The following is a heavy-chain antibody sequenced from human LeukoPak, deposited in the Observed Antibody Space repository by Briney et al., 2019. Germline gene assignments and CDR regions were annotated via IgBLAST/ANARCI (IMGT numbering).Heavy chain of an antibody. J-gene: IGHJ3*01. CDR2: IIVGSGNT. Sequence: SVKVSCKASGFTFTSSAMQWVRQARGQRLEWIGWIIVGSGNTNYAQKFQERVTITRDMSTSTAYMELSSLRSEDTAVYYCASWPYFVRDPNLVSAFDVWGQGTMVTVSS. CDR1: GFTFTSSA. V-gene: IGHV1-58*02. CDR3: ASWPYFVRDPNLVSAFDV. D-gene: IGHD3-9*01.